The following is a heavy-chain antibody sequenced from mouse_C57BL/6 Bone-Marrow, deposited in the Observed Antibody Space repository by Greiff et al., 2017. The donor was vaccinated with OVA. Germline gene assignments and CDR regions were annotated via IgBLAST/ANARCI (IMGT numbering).Heavy chain of an antibody. CDR1: GFTFSDYG. Sequence: EVMLVESGGGLVKPGGSLKLSCAASGFTFSDYGMHWVRQAPEKGLEWVAYISSGSSTIYYADTVKVRFTISRDNAKNNLFLQMTSLRYEDTTMYYCARPRATVVAYYFDYWGQGTTLTVSS. CDR2: ISSGSSTI. CDR3: ARPRATVVAYYFDY. J-gene: IGHJ2*01. V-gene: IGHV5-17*01. D-gene: IGHD1-1*01.